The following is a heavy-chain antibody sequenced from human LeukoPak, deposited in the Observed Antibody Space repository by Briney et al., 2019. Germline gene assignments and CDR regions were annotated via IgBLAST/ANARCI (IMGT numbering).Heavy chain of an antibody. CDR3: ARVVVVVPAAKDYYYMDV. V-gene: IGHV4-59*01. CDR1: GGSISSYY. Sequence: SETLSLTCTVSGGSISSYYWSWIRQPPGKGLEWIGYIYYSGSTNYNPSLKSRVIISVDTSKNQFSLKLSSVTAADTAVYYCARVVVVVPAAKDYYYMDVWGKGTTVTVSS. CDR2: IYYSGST. D-gene: IGHD2-2*01. J-gene: IGHJ6*03.